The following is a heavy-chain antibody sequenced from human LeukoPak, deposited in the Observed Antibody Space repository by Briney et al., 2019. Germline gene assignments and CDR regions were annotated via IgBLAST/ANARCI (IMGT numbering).Heavy chain of an antibody. CDR2: INPSGGST. V-gene: IGHV1-46*01. Sequence: ASVKVSCKASGYTFTSYYMHWVRQAPGQGLEWMGLINPSGGSTSYAQKFQGRVTMTRDTSTSTVYMELSSLRSEDTAVYYCVKVSSNYYGSGSYQTLDYWGQGTLVTVSS. J-gene: IGHJ4*02. CDR1: GYTFTSYY. CDR3: VKVSSNYYGSGSYQTLDY. D-gene: IGHD3-10*01.